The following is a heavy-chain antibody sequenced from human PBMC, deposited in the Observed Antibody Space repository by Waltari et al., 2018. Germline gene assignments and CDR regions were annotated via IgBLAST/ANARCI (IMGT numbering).Heavy chain of an antibody. CDR3: AADKIAAAGRYYYGMDV. CDR2: SGVGSGNT. V-gene: IGHV1-58*02. CDR1: GFIFPSSA. D-gene: IGHD6-13*01. J-gene: IGHJ6*02. Sequence: QMQLVQSGPEVKKPGTSVKVSCKASGFIFPSSAMQWLRQARGQRIEWLGWSGVGSGNTNYAQKFQERSTITRDRTTSTAYMGVSSLRSEDTAVDSCAADKIAAAGRYYYGMDVWGQGTTVTVSS.